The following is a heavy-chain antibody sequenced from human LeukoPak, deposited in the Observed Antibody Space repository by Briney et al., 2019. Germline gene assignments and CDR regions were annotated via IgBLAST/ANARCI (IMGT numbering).Heavy chain of an antibody. J-gene: IGHJ4*02. CDR2: IWNDGSYK. D-gene: IGHD6-13*01. Sequence: GRSLRLSCAASGFAFSNYGMHWVRQAPGKGLDWAAVIWNDGSYKYYADSVRGRFTISRDNSMNTVYLQMNSLRAEDTAVYYCAKVRQFTAATGTGLDQWGQGTLVTVSS. CDR3: AKVRQFTAATGTGLDQ. V-gene: IGHV3-33*06. CDR1: GFAFSNYG.